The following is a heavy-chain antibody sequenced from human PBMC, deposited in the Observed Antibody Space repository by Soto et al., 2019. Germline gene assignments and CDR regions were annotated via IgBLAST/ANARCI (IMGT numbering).Heavy chain of an antibody. V-gene: IGHV1-18*01. J-gene: IGHJ1*01. Sequence: ASVKVSCKASGCTFTRYGIIWVRQAPGQGLEWMGWISAYNGNTNYAQKLQGRVTMTTDTSTSTAYMELRSLRSDDTAVYYCARGSRLNSSGYCRHWGQGTLVTVSS. CDR3: ARGSRLNSSGYCRH. CDR2: ISAYNGNT. CDR1: GCTFTRYG. D-gene: IGHD3-22*01.